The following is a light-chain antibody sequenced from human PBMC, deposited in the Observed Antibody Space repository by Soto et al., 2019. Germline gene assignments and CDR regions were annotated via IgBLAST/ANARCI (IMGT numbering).Light chain of an antibody. CDR2: TAS. CDR3: QNYDSGRWA. Sequence: DIQMTQSPSSLSASVGDRVTITCRASRDITDYLAWYQQKPGQVPKLLVYTASTLQSGVPSRFTASGSGTDFTLTITGLQPEDFATYYCQNYDSGRWAFGKG. J-gene: IGKJ5*01. V-gene: IGKV1-27*01. CDR1: RDITDY.